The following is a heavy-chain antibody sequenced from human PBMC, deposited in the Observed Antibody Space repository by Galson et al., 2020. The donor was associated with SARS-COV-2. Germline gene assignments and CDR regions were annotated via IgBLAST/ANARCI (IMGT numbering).Heavy chain of an antibody. CDR2: IHTTGST. CDR3: ARSHDSSGNAFDI. CDR1: GGSISSGSYY. V-gene: IGHV4-61*02. Sequence: SETLSLTCTVSGGSISSGSYYWSWIRQPAGKGLEWIGRIHTTGSTNYNPPLKSRVTISVDTSRNQFSLSLSSVTAADTAVYYCARSHDSSGNAFDIWGQGTMVTVSS. J-gene: IGHJ3*02. D-gene: IGHD3-22*01.